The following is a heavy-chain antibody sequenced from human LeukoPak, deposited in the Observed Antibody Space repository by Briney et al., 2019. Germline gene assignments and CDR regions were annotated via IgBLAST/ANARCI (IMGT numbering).Heavy chain of an antibody. CDR3: ARQNPAAEGQGLDH. D-gene: IGHD6-13*01. V-gene: IGHV4-59*08. CDR1: GGSIRSYY. Sequence: PSETLSLTCTVSGGSIRSYYWSWIRQPPGKGLDWIGYIYHTGTTNYNPSLKSRVTMSVDTSKNQFSLKLSSVTAADTAVYYCARQNPAAEGQGLDHCRQGALVTVSS. J-gene: IGHJ4*02. CDR2: IYHTGTT.